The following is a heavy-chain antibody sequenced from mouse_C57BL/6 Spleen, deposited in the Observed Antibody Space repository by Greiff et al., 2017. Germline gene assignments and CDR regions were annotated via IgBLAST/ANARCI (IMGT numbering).Heavy chain of an antibody. CDR2: ISDGGSYT. CDR1: GFTFSSYA. Sequence: EVKLVESGGGLVKPGGSLKLSCAASGFTFSSYAMSWVRQTPEKRLEWVATISDGGSYTYYPDNVKGRFTISRDNAKNNLYLQMSHLKSEDTAMYYGARGDYGSRTGFAYWGQGTLVTVSA. J-gene: IGHJ3*01. CDR3: ARGDYGSRTGFAY. D-gene: IGHD1-1*01. V-gene: IGHV5-4*03.